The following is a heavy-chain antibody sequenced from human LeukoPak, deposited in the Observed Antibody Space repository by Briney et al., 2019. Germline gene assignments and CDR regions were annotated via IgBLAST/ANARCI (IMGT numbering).Heavy chain of an antibody. Sequence: GPTLVKPTQTLTLTCTFSGFSLSSSAVGVGWIRQPPGKALEWLALIYWNGDIRYSRSLKSRLTITKDTSKNQVVLTMTNMDPVDTATYYCAHPLEVQWLVAFDSWGQGTLVTVSS. J-gene: IGHJ4*02. CDR2: IYWNGDI. V-gene: IGHV2-5*01. D-gene: IGHD6-19*01. CDR1: GFSLSSSAVG. CDR3: AHPLEVQWLVAFDS.